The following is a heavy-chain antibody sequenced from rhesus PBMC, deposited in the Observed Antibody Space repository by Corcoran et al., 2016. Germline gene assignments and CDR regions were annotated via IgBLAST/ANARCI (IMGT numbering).Heavy chain of an antibody. V-gene: IGHV4-173*01. CDR3: ARDKVQYLDWLLFDY. J-gene: IGHJ4*01. CDR2: ISGSGCSP. Sequence: QVQLQESGPGLVKPSETLSLTCAVSGGSISSNYWSWIRQPPGKGLEWIGRISGSGCSPDSNPSLKRRVTISTDTSKNQFSLKLSSVTAADTAVYYCARDKVQYLDWLLFDYWGQGVLVTVSS. CDR1: GGSISSNY. D-gene: IGHD3-3*01.